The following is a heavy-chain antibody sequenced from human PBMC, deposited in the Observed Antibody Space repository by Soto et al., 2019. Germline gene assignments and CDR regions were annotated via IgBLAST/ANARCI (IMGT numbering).Heavy chain of an antibody. D-gene: IGHD1-26*01. Sequence: SGPTLVNPTQTLTLTCTFSGFSLSTSGMCVSWIRQPPGKALEWLALIDWDDDKYYSTSLKTRLTISNDTSKNQVVLTMTNMDPVDTATYYCARSNSGSYYPGAFDIWGQGTMVTVSS. CDR2: IDWDDDK. J-gene: IGHJ3*02. V-gene: IGHV2-70*01. CDR3: ARSNSGSYYPGAFDI. CDR1: GFSLSTSGMC.